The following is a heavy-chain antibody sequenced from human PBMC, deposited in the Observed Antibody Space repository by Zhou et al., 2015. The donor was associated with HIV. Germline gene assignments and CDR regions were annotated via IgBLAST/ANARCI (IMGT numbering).Heavy chain of an antibody. V-gene: IGHV1-18*01. D-gene: IGHD3-22*01. J-gene: IGHJ3*01. CDR2: INGHYGNT. CDR1: GYIFSSFG. CDR3: AREVDGPDPXIS. Sequence: QVLLVQSGTQMKKPGASVMVSCKTSGYIFSSFGVSWVRQAPGQGFEWMGWINGHYGNTKYAQKFQHRITMTTDTSTKTAYMELRNLRSDDTSVYYCAREVDGPDPXISWGQGTLVIVSS.